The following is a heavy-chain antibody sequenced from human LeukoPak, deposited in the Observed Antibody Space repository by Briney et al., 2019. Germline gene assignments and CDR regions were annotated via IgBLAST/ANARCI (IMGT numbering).Heavy chain of an antibody. V-gene: IGHV3-23*01. D-gene: IGHD2-2*01. J-gene: IGHJ6*02. CDR1: GFTFSNYW. CDR2: ISGSGGST. Sequence: GGSLRLSCAASGFTFSNYWMSWVRQAPGKGLEWVSAISGSGGSTYYADSVKGRFTISRDNSKNTLYLQMNSLRAEDTAVYYCAKDDCSSTSCYPYYYYGMDVWGQGTTVTVSS. CDR3: AKDDCSSTSCYPYYYYGMDV.